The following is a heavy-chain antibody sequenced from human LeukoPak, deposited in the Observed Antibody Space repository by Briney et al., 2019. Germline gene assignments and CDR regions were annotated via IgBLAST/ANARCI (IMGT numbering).Heavy chain of an antibody. D-gene: IGHD2-2*01. CDR3: AKDHRYCSSTSCPP. V-gene: IGHV3-30*18. CDR1: GFTFSGYG. Sequence: GGSLRLSCAASGFTFSGYGMPWVRQPPGKGLEWVAVISYDGINKYYADSVKGRFTISRDNSKNTLYLQMNSLRAEDTAVYYCAKDHRYCSSTSCPPWGQGTLVTVSS. CDR2: ISYDGINK. J-gene: IGHJ5*02.